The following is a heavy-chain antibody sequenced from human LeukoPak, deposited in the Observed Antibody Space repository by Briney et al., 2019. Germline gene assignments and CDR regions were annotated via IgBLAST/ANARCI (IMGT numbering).Heavy chain of an antibody. CDR3: ARDRYYGGNSHAFDI. J-gene: IGHJ3*02. V-gene: IGHV3-66*01. CDR1: GFTVSSNY. D-gene: IGHD4-23*01. CDR2: IYSGGST. Sequence: GSLRLSCAASGFTVSSNYMSWVRQAPGKGLEWVSVIYSGGSTYYADSVKGRFTISRDNSKNTLYLQMNSLRAEDTAVYYCARDRYYGGNSHAFDIWGQGTMVTVSS.